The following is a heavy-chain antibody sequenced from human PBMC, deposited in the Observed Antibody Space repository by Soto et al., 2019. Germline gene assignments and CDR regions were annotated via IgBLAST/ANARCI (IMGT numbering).Heavy chain of an antibody. D-gene: IGHD3-16*01. CDR3: VRYEATALDY. V-gene: IGHV4-30-2*06. Sequence: SETLSLTCAVSGGSISGEGYYWSWIRQYSGRGLEWIGYIHHSGSTYSNPSLKSRVTISVDRSQTQFSLKLASVTAADTAVYYCVRYEATALDYWGQGILVTVSS. J-gene: IGHJ4*02. CDR1: GGSISGEGYY. CDR2: IHHSGST.